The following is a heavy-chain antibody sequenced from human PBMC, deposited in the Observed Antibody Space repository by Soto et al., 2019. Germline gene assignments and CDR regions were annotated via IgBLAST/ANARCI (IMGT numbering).Heavy chain of an antibody. V-gene: IGHV4-59*08. CDR2: IYYSGST. CDR3: ASTRMIVALFDY. J-gene: IGHJ4*02. CDR1: GGSISSYY. Sequence: PSETLCLTCTVAGGSISSYYWSWIRQPPGKGLEWIGYIYYSGSTNYNPSLKSRVTISVDTSKNQFSLKLSSVTAADTAVYYCASTRMIVALFDYWRQGTLVTVSS. D-gene: IGHD3-22*01.